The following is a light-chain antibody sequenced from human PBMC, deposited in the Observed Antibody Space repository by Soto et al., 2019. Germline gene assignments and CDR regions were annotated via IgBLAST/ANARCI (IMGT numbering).Light chain of an antibody. CDR2: EVR. CDR3: TSYTPTGALV. V-gene: IGLV2-14*01. J-gene: IGLJ6*01. CDR1: NTDVGGYNY. Sequence: QSALTQPASVSGSPGQSITVSCTGTNTDVGGYNYFSWYQHRPGKAPRLMIYEVRNRLSGVSNRFSGSKSANTTSLTISGLQHEDEADYYCTSYTPTGALVFGSGTKVTVL.